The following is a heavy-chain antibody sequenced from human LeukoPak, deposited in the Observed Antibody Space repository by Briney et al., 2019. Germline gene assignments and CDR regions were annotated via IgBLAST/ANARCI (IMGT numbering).Heavy chain of an antibody. J-gene: IGHJ4*02. CDR1: GVSVTTNH. V-gene: IGHV3-66*01. Sequence: PGGSLRLSCAVSGVSVTTNHMSWVRQAPGKGLEWVSVINAGGSAYYADSVKGRFTLSRDNSKNTLYLQMNSLRAEDTAVYYCARGFSGWYRYWGQGTLVTVSS. CDR3: ARGFSGWYRY. CDR2: INAGGSA. D-gene: IGHD6-19*01.